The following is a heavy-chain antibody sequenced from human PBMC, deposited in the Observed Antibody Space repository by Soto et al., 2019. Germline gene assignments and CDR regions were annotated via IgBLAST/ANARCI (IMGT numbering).Heavy chain of an antibody. Sequence: EVQLVASGGGLVQPGRSLRLSCAASGFSFDDYAIHWVRQAPGKGLEWVSGIGWNGATIGYGDSVKGRFTISRDNAMQSLYLQMNSLRTEDTALYYCAKESAGYSSGWHAMDVWGQGTTVTVSS. CDR1: GFSFDDYA. D-gene: IGHD6-19*01. V-gene: IGHV3-9*01. CDR2: IGWNGATI. CDR3: AKESAGYSSGWHAMDV. J-gene: IGHJ6*02.